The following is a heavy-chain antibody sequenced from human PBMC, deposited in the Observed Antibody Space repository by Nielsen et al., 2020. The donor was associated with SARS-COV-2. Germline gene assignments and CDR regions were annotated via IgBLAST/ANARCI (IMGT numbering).Heavy chain of an antibody. J-gene: IGHJ4*02. Sequence: GGSLRLSCTGSGFTFSDYSMNWVRQAPGKGLEWVASISGDCNYIFYSELVKGRFTMSRDNGKNSLYLQMNTLRSEDTALYYCTRGFYSQSDCWGQGTLVTVSS. CDR3: TRGFYSQSDC. CDR1: GFTFSDYS. CDR2: ISGDCNYI. V-gene: IGHV3-21*01. D-gene: IGHD2-15*01.